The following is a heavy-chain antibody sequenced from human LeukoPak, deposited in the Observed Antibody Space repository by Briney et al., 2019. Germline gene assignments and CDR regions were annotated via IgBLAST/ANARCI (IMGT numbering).Heavy chain of an antibody. V-gene: IGHV4-4*07. J-gene: IGHJ4*02. CDR2: ISGSGTI. CDR3: ARDHGEWELLPNY. Sequence: SETLSLTCTVSGGSIHSYWSWIRQPAGKGLEWIGRISGSGTITYNPALQSRLTISIDTYKNQFSLKLMSVTAADTAVYYCARDHGEWELLPNYWGQGTLVTVSS. CDR1: GGSIHSY. D-gene: IGHD1-26*01.